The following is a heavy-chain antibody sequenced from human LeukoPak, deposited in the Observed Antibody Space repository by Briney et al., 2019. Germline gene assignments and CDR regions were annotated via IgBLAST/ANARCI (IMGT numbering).Heavy chain of an antibody. CDR3: ARVFGAVAGTYYFDY. Sequence: PSETLSLTCAVYGGSFSGYYWSWIRQPPGKGLEWIGEINHSGGTNYNPSLKSRVTISVGTSKNQFSLKLSSVTAADTAVYYCARVFGAVAGTYYFDYWGQGTLVTVSS. V-gene: IGHV4-34*01. CDR2: INHSGGT. CDR1: GGSFSGYY. D-gene: IGHD6-19*01. J-gene: IGHJ4*02.